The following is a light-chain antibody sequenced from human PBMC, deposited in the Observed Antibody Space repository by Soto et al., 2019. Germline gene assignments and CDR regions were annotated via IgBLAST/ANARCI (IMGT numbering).Light chain of an antibody. CDR2: GAS. Sequence: EIVLTQSPGTLSSSPGERATLSCRASQSVSSSYLAWYQQKPGQAPRLLMFGASSRATGIPDSFSGSGPGTDFTLAISRLEPEDFAVYYYQQYASAPLAFGGGTRVDVK. V-gene: IGKV3-20*01. CDR3: QQYASAPLA. CDR1: QSVSSSY. J-gene: IGKJ4*01.